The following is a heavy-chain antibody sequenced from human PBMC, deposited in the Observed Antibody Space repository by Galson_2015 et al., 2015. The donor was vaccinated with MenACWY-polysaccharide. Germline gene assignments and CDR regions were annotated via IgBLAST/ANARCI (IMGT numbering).Heavy chain of an antibody. Sequence: CAISGDSVSSHTAAWNWIRQSPSRGLEWLGRTYYRSKWSSDYALSVRCRITINADTPKNQFFLQLNSVTSEDTAVYYCVRGGAAASRLFDPWGQGTLVTVSS. V-gene: IGHV6-1*01. D-gene: IGHD2-15*01. CDR3: VRGGAAASRLFDP. J-gene: IGHJ5*02. CDR1: GDSVSSHTAA. CDR2: TYYRSKWSS.